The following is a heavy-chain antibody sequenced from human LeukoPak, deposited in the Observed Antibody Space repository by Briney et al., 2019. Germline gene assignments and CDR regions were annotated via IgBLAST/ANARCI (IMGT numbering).Heavy chain of an antibody. CDR2: IYSSGGS. Sequence: SETLSLTCTVSGGSISSYYWSWIRQPAGKGLEWIGRIYSSGGSNYNPSLKSRVTMSVDTSKNQFSLRLSSVSAADTAVYYCARDTHYGYYNYMEVWGKGTTVTISS. J-gene: IGHJ6*03. CDR3: ARDTHYGYYNYMEV. V-gene: IGHV4-4*07. CDR1: GGSISSYY. D-gene: IGHD4-17*01.